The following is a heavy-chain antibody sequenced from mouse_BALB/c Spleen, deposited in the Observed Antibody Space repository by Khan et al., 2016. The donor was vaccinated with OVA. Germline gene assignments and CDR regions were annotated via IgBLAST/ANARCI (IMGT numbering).Heavy chain of an antibody. D-gene: IGHD2-14*01. V-gene: IGHV3-2*02. Sequence: EVQLVESGPGLVKPSQSLSLTCTVTGYSITSDYAWNWIRQFPGNKLEWLGYISSTGSTSYNPSLKSRISITRDTSKNQFFLKLKSVTTDDTATYYCARSLYYSYGYALDCWGRGTSVTVSS. CDR1: GYSITSDYA. J-gene: IGHJ4*01. CDR3: ARSLYYSYGYALDC. CDR2: ISSTGST.